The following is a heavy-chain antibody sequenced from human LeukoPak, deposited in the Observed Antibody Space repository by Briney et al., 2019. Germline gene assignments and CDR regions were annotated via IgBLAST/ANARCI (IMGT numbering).Heavy chain of an antibody. CDR1: GDSISGNY. CDR3: ARTRHSGSLDY. CDR2: IYSSGST. D-gene: IGHD3-10*01. Sequence: PSETLSLTCTVSGDSISGNYWGWIRQPPGKGLEWIGYIYSSGSTKYNPSLKSRVIISVDTSKNQFSLKLSSVTAADTAVYYCARTRHSGSLDYWGQGTLVTVSS. J-gene: IGHJ4*02. V-gene: IGHV4-59*01.